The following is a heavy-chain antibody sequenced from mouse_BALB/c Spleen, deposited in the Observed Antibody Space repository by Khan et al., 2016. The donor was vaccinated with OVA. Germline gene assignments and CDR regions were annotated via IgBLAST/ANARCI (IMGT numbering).Heavy chain of an antibody. CDR3: ARKNYYGYSMDY. D-gene: IGHD1-1*01. Sequence: EVQLQESGPGLVKPSQSLSLTCTVTGYSITSGYAWNWSRQFPGNKLEWMGYISYSGRNSYNPSLRSRISNTRDTSKKQFFLQLNSLTTEDTATYYCARKNYYGYSMDYWCQGTSVTVSS. CDR1: GYSITSGYA. CDR2: ISYSGRN. V-gene: IGHV3-2*02. J-gene: IGHJ4*01.